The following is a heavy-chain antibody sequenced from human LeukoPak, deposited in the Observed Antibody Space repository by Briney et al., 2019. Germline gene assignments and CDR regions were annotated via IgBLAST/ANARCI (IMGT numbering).Heavy chain of an antibody. Sequence: GGSLRLSCAASGFTFSSNRMSWVRQAPGKGLEWVANIKQDGSEKYYLDSVKGRFTISRDNAKNSLYLQVNSLRAEDTAVYCCARLEYLYFDLWGRGTLVTVSS. CDR2: IKQDGSEK. CDR1: GFTFSSNR. CDR3: ARLEYLYFDL. J-gene: IGHJ2*01. V-gene: IGHV3-7*01. D-gene: IGHD6-6*01.